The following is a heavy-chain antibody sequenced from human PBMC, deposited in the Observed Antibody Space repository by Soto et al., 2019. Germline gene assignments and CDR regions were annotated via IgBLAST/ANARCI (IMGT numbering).Heavy chain of an antibody. D-gene: IGHD3-22*01. J-gene: IGHJ3*01. V-gene: IGHV4-59*01. CDR3: TRGYDGSGYIAFDV. CDR2: IYDSGNT. Sequence: SETLSLTCTVSGASIGDSYWSWIRQPPGKGLEYIGYIYDSGNTNSKPSLESRVTMSVDTSKNQVSLKLTSVTAADTAVYYCTRGYDGSGYIAFDVWGQGIKVTVS. CDR1: GASIGDSY.